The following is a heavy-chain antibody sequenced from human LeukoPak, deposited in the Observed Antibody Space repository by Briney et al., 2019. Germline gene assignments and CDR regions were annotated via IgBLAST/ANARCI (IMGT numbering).Heavy chain of an antibody. CDR3: ARPLISTGIAAAGDDAFDI. V-gene: IGHV1-46*01. D-gene: IGHD6-13*01. CDR2: INPSGGST. Sequence: ASVKVSCKASGYTFTSYYMHWVRQAPGQGLEWMGMINPSGGSTSYAQKFQGRVTMTRDTSTSTVYMELSSLRSEDTAVYYCARPLISTGIAAAGDDAFDIWGQGTMVTVSS. J-gene: IGHJ3*02. CDR1: GYTFTSYY.